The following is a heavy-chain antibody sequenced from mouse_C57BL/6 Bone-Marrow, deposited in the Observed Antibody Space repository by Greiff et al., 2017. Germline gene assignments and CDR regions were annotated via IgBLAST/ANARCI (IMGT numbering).Heavy chain of an antibody. V-gene: IGHV14-4*01. CDR2: IDPENGDT. J-gene: IGHJ3*01. CDR1: GFNIKDDY. CDR3: TTWGDSSGYEFAY. Sequence: EVQLQQSGAELVRPGASVKLSCTASGFNIKDDYMHWVKQRPEQGLEWIGWIDPENGDTEYASKFQGKATITADTSSNTAYLQLSSLTSEDTAVYYCTTWGDSSGYEFAYWGQGTLVTVSA. D-gene: IGHD3-2*02.